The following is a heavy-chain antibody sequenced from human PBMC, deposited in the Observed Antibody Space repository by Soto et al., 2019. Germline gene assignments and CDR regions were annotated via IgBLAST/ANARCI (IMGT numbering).Heavy chain of an antibody. V-gene: IGHV3-23*01. CDR1: GFTFSSYA. D-gene: IGHD3-22*01. CDR3: AKEYYYDSSGYYLWGRPLDP. CDR2: ISGSGGST. J-gene: IGHJ5*02. Sequence: PGGSLRLSCAASGFTFSSYAMSWVRQAPGKGLEWVSAISGSGGSTYYADSVKGRFTISRDNSKNTLYLQMNSLRAEDTAVYYCAKEYYYDSSGYYLWGRPLDPWGQGTLVTVSS.